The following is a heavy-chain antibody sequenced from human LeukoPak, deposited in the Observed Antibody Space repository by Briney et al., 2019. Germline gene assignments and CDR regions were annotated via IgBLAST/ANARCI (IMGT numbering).Heavy chain of an antibody. V-gene: IGHV4-34*01. Sequence: SETLSLTCAVYGGSFSGYYWSWIRQPPGKGLEWIGEINHSGSTNYNPSLKSRVTISVDTSKNQFSLKLSSVTAADTAVYYCAGDGGIAVAGTSVFDYWGQGTLVTVSS. CDR2: INHSGST. CDR1: GGSFSGYY. D-gene: IGHD6-19*01. J-gene: IGHJ4*02. CDR3: AGDGGIAVAGTSVFDY.